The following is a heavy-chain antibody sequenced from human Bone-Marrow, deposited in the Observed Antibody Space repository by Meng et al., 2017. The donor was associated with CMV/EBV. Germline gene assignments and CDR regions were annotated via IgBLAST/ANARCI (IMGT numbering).Heavy chain of an antibody. D-gene: IGHD6-6*01. Sequence: SVKVSCKASGGTFSSYTISWVRQAPGQGLEWMGRIIPILGIANYAQKFQGRVTITADKSTSTAYMELSSLRSEDTDVYYCARVWAPGGSSSLPCEYFQHWGQGTLVTVSS. CDR1: GGTFSSYT. J-gene: IGHJ1*01. V-gene: IGHV1-69*02. CDR2: IIPILGIA. CDR3: ARVWAPGGSSSLPCEYFQH.